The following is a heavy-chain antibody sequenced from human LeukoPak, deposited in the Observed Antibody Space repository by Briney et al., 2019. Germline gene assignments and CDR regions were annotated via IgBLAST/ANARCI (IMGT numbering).Heavy chain of an antibody. CDR3: VGYCSSTSCSDAFDI. Sequence: SETLSPTCAVYGGSFSGYYWSWIRQPPGKGLEWIGEINHSGSTNYNPSLKSRVTISVDTSKNQFSLKLSSVTAADTAVYYCVGYCSSTSCSDAFDIWGQGTMVTVSS. V-gene: IGHV4-34*01. CDR2: INHSGST. J-gene: IGHJ3*02. CDR1: GGSFSGYY. D-gene: IGHD2-2*01.